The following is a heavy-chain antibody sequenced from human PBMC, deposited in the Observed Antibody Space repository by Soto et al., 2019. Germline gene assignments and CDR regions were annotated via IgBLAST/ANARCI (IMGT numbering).Heavy chain of an antibody. J-gene: IGHJ3*02. Sequence: GGSLRLSCADSGFTFSSYWMSWVRQAPGKGLEWVANIKQDGSEKYYVDSVKGRFTISRDNAKNSLYLQMNSLRAEDTAVYYCARVLNYDFIWGSYRYEAFDIWGQGTMVTVSS. CDR2: IKQDGSEK. CDR3: ARVLNYDFIWGSYRYEAFDI. D-gene: IGHD3-16*02. CDR1: GFTFSSYW. V-gene: IGHV3-7*01.